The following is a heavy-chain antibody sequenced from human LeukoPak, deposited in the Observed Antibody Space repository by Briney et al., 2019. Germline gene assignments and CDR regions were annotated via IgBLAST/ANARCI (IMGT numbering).Heavy chain of an antibody. CDR1: GFTFTSSA. CDR2: IVVGSGNT. V-gene: IGHV1-58*02. CDR3: AASFPLDTRYYFDY. Sequence: SVKVSCKASGFTFTSSAMQWVRQARGQRLEWIGWIVVGSGNTNYAQKFQERVTITRDMSTSTAYMELSSLRSEDTAVYYWAASFPLDTRYYFDYWGQGTLVTVSS. J-gene: IGHJ4*02. D-gene: IGHD5-18*01.